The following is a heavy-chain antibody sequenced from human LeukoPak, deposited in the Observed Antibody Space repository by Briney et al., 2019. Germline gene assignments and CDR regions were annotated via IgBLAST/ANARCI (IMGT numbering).Heavy chain of an antibody. Sequence: GASVKVSCKASGYAFTGYYVHWVRQTPGRGLEWMGRINPNSGGTNYAQRFQGRVTMTRDTSISTAYMELSSLRSDDTAVYYCARRENDYWGQGTLVTVSS. J-gene: IGHJ4*02. CDR3: ARRENDY. V-gene: IGHV1-2*06. CDR2: INPNSGGT. CDR1: GYAFTGYY.